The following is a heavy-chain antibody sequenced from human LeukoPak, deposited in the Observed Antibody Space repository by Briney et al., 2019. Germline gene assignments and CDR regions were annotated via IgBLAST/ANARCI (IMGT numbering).Heavy chain of an antibody. D-gene: IGHD2-2*01. CDR1: GFTFSSYD. CDR2: ISGSGGTT. CDR3: AKVGCSNTSCSPWGHYYYMDV. Sequence: GGSLRLSCAASGFTFSSYDMSWVRQAPGKGLEWVSGISGSGGTTYYADSVKGRFTISRDNSKNTLYLQMNSLRVEDTAGYYCAKVGCSNTSCSPWGHYYYMDVWAKGPRSPSP. J-gene: IGHJ6*03. V-gene: IGHV3-23*01.